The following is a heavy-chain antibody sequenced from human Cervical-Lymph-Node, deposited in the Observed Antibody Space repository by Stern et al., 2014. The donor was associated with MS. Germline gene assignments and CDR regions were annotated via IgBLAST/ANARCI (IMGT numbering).Heavy chain of an antibody. CDR3: AKIGERGHWYFDY. Sequence: EVQLLESGGGWVQPGGSLRLSCAASGFTFSSHGMSWVRQAPGRGLEWVSSISDNGGNTYYADSVKGRFTSSRDNSKNTLFLQMNSLRAEDTAVYYCAKIGERGHWYFDYWGQGTLVTASP. CDR2: ISDNGGNT. J-gene: IGHJ4*02. CDR1: GFTFSSHG. D-gene: IGHD1-1*01. V-gene: IGHV3-23*01.